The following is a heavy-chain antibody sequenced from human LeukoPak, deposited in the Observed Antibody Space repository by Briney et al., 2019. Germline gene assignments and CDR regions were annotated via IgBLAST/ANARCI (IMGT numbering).Heavy chain of an antibody. CDR1: GLTFSSYA. Sequence: GGSLRLSCAASGLTFSSYAMSWVRQAPGKGLEWVSAISGSGGSTYYADSVKGRFTISRDNSKNTLHLQMNSLRAEDTAVHYCAKGIVNWGKYYFDYWGQGTLVTVSS. CDR3: AKGIVNWGKYYFDY. J-gene: IGHJ4*02. CDR2: ISGSGGST. D-gene: IGHD7-27*01. V-gene: IGHV3-23*01.